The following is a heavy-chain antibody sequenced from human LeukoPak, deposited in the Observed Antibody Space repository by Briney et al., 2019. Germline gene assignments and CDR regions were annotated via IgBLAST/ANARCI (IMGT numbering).Heavy chain of an antibody. CDR2: IYTSGST. D-gene: IGHD3-22*01. Sequence: SETLSLTCTVSGGSISSYYWSWIRQPAGKGLEWIGRIYTSGSTNYNPSLKSRVTMSVDTSKNQFSLKLSSVPAADTAVYYCARDWIRYYYDSSGYPTLYYYGMDVWGQGTTVTVSS. CDR1: GGSISSYY. V-gene: IGHV4-4*07. CDR3: ARDWIRYYYDSSGYPTLYYYGMDV. J-gene: IGHJ6*02.